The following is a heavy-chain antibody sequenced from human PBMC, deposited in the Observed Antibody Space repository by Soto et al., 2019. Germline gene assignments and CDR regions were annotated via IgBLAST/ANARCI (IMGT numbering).Heavy chain of an antibody. Sequence: QVQLVQSGAEVKKPGASVKVSCKASGYTFTGYYMHWVRQAPGQGVEWMGWINPNSGGTKYAQKFQGWVTMTRDTSISTAYMEMSRLRSDDTAVYYCARASLGAVGENYFDHWGQGTLVTVSS. CDR3: ARASLGAVGENYFDH. V-gene: IGHV1-2*04. D-gene: IGHD1-26*01. CDR1: GYTFTGYY. J-gene: IGHJ4*02. CDR2: INPNSGGT.